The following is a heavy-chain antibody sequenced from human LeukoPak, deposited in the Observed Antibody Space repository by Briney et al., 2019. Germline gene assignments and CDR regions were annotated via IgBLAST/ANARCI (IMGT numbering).Heavy chain of an antibody. V-gene: IGHV1-2*02. CDR2: INPNSGAT. Sequence: GASVKVSCKASGYTFTAFYMHWVRQAPGQGLEWMGWINPNSGATNYAQKFQGRVTMTRDTSISTAYMELSRLRSDDTAVYYCARARTRDIVVVPAAMPYYFDYWGQGTLVTVSS. CDR1: GYTFTAFY. J-gene: IGHJ4*02. CDR3: ARARTRDIVVVPAAMPYYFDY. D-gene: IGHD2-2*01.